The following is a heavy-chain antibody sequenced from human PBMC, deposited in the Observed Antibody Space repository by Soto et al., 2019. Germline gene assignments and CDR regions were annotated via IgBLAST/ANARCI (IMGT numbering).Heavy chain of an antibody. V-gene: IGHV3-23*01. CDR2: ISGRAGSR. D-gene: IGHD5-18*01. J-gene: IGHJ4*02. CDR3: AKDGYTHGTPDY. CDR1: GFIFRHYA. Sequence: EVQLLESGGGLVQPGGSLRLSCAASGFIFRHYAMRWVRQAPGKGLEWVSAISGRAGSRYYADSVKGRFTISRDNSKNTLYRQMNSLRAEDTAVYYRAKDGYTHGTPDYWGQGTLVTVSS.